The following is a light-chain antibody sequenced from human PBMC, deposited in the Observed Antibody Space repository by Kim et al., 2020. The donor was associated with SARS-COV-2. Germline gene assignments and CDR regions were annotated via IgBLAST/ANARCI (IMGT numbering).Light chain of an antibody. J-gene: IGLJ2*01. CDR3: ATCDDSLKGVL. Sequence: GKRVSTSCSGSSSNIGSNPVNWYQQLPGTAPKLLIYIDNQRPSGVPDRFSGSKSGTSASLAISGLQSEDEATYYCATCDDSLKGVLFGGGTQLTVL. V-gene: IGLV1-44*01. CDR2: IDN. CDR1: SSNIGSNP.